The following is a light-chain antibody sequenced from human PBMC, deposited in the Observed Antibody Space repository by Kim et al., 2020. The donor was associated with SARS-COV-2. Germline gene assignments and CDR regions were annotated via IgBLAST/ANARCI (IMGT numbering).Light chain of an antibody. CDR1: SGHSSYA. CDR2: ANSDGSH. CDR3: QAWDTGIRV. J-gene: IGLJ3*02. Sequence: QPVLTQSPSASASLGASVKLTCTLSSGHSSYAIAWHQQQPEKGPRYLLKANSDGSHTKGDGIPDRFSGFSSGAERYLTISSLQSEDEADYYCQAWDTGIRVFGGGTQLTVL. V-gene: IGLV4-69*01.